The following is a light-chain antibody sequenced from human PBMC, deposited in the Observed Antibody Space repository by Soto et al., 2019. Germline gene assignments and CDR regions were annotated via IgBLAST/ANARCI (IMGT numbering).Light chain of an antibody. CDR3: QQYHNWPIT. CDR2: DAS. J-gene: IGKJ5*01. V-gene: IGKV3-15*01. Sequence: AMAQTPVTLSVSPGESATLSCRASQSVSSNLAWRQQKPGQAPRILMYDASTRATGISARFSGSGSGTEFTLTISSLQSEDFAVYYCQQYHNWPITFGQGTRLEIK. CDR1: QSVSSN.